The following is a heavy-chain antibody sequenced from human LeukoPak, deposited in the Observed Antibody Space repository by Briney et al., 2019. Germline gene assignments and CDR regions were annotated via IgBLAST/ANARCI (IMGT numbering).Heavy chain of an antibody. CDR1: GGSMSGYF. D-gene: IGHD2-2*01. J-gene: IGHJ4*02. CDR3: ARGRYCSSTNCYLFDY. CDR2: IYYSGST. V-gene: IGHV4-59*01. Sequence: ETLTSTGTISGGSMSGYFWSWIRQPPGKGLEWIGYIYYSGSTNYNPSLNSRVTKAVDTSKNQFSLKLSSVTAADTAVYYCARGRYCSSTNCYLFDYWGQRVIVTVSS.